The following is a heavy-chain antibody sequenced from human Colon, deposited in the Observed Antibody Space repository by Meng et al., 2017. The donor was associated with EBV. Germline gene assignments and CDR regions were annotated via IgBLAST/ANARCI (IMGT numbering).Heavy chain of an antibody. CDR3: ARGDGGNGSDY. Sequence: QVQLVQSGAEVKKPGASVKVSCKASGYTFTNYYMHWVRQAPGQGLEWMGVINPSGGSTNYAQKFQGRLTMTRDTSTSTVYMELSSLRSEDTAVYYCARGDGGNGSDYWGQGTLSPSPQ. D-gene: IGHD4-23*01. V-gene: IGHV1-46*01. CDR2: INPSGGST. CDR1: GYTFTNYY. J-gene: IGHJ4*02.